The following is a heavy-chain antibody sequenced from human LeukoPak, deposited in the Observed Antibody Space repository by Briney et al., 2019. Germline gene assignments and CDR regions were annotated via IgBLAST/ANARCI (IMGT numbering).Heavy chain of an antibody. CDR1: GFTFSNYW. D-gene: IGHD6-13*01. J-gene: IGHJ4*02. CDR2: IKQDGSEK. Sequence: GGSLRLSCAASGFTFSNYWMNWVRQAPGKGLEWVVNIKQDGSEKYYVDSVRGRFTISRDNAKDSLYLQMNSLRAEDTAVYYCAREWRGSSYFRGQGTLVTVSS. CDR3: AREWRGSSYF. V-gene: IGHV3-7*01.